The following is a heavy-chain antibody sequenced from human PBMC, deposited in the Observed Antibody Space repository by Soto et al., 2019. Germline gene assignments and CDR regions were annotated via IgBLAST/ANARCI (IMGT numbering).Heavy chain of an antibody. Sequence: SETLSLTCTVSGGSISSSSYYWGWIRQPPGKGLEWIGSIYYSGSTYYNPSLKSRVTISVDTSKNQFSLKLSSVTAADTAVYYCARGRRQGYYGSGSYFQFDPWGQGTLVTVS. CDR2: IYYSGST. CDR3: ARGRRQGYYGSGSYFQFDP. V-gene: IGHV4-39*07. J-gene: IGHJ5*02. D-gene: IGHD3-10*01. CDR1: GGSISSSSYY.